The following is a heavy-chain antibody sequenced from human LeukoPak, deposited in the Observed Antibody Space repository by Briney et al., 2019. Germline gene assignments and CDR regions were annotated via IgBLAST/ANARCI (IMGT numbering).Heavy chain of an antibody. CDR3: AKERSSAEYYYDSSGLDY. D-gene: IGHD3-22*01. J-gene: IGHJ4*02. CDR1: GFTFSSYA. V-gene: IGHV3-23*01. CDR2: ISGSGGST. Sequence: SGGSLRLSCAASGFTFSSYAMSWVRQAPGKGLEWVSAISGSGGSTYYADSVKGRFTISRDNSKNTLYLQMNSLRAEDTAVYYCAKERSSAEYYYDSSGLDYWGQGTLVTVSS.